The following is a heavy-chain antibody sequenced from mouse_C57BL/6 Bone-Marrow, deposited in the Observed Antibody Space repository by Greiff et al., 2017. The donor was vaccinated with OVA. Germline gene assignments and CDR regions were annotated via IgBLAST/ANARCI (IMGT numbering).Heavy chain of an antibody. CDR3: AKQDGSSTHYAMDY. D-gene: IGHD1-1*01. J-gene: IGHJ4*01. CDR2: IWGGGST. V-gene: IGHV2-9*01. CDR1: GFSLTSYG. Sequence: VQLQESGPGLVAPSQSLSITCTVSGFSLTSYGVDWVRQPPGQGLEWLGVIWGGGSTNYNSALMSRLSISKDNSKSQVFLKRNSLQTDDTAMYYCAKQDGSSTHYAMDYWGKGTSVTVSS.